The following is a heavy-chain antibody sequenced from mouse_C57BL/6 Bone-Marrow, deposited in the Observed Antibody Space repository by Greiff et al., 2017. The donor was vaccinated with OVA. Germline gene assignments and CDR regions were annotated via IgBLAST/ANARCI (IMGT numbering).Heavy chain of an antibody. V-gene: IGHV1-15*01. D-gene: IGHD6-1*01. CDR1: GYTFTDYE. Sequence: VQLQESGAELVRPGASVTLSCKASGYTFTDYEMHWVKQTPVHGLEWIGAIYPATGGTAYNQKFKGKAILTADKSSSTAYMELSSLTSEDSAVDYCTRRQCWCAYWGQGPLVTVPA. J-gene: IGHJ3*01. CDR3: TRRQCWCAY. CDR2: IYPATGGT.